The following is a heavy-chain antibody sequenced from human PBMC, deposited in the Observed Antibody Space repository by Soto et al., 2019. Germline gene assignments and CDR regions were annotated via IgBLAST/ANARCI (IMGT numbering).Heavy chain of an antibody. CDR3: VKDQGYYGSGFPFDY. J-gene: IGHJ4*02. CDR2: SYIGGST. CDR1: GFTVSNNY. Sequence: GGSLRLSCVASGFTVSNNYMSWVRQAPGKGLEWVSVSYIGGSTDYADSVKGRFTISRDNSKNTLFLQMNSLRVEDTAIYYCVKDQGYYGSGFPFDYWGQGTLVTFSS. V-gene: IGHV3-53*01. D-gene: IGHD3-10*01.